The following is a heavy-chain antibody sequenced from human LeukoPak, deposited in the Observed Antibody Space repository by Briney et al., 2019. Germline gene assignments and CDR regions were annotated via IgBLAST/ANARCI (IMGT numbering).Heavy chain of an antibody. CDR1: GDSIGTYF. J-gene: IGHJ3*02. CDR3: ARDFVETGVVGFDM. V-gene: IGHV4-4*07. D-gene: IGHD2-8*02. Sequence: KSSETLSLTCTVSGDSIGTYFWNWIRQSAGGGLEWIGHVYDGGRTNYNPSLKGRVTISVDTSRNLFSLRLSSVTAADTAVYYCARDFVETGVVGFDMWGQGTMVTVSS. CDR2: VYDGGRT.